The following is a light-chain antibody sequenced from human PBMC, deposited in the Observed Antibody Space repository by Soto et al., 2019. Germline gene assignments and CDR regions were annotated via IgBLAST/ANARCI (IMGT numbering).Light chain of an antibody. CDR3: SSYTSGNTVI. CDR2: EVS. Sequence: QSVLTQPASVSGSPGQSITISCTGTSSDVGGYVFVSWYQQHPGKAPKLMIYEVSYRPSGGSNRFSGSKSGNTASLTISGLQAEDEANYYCSSYTSGNTVIFGGGTKLTVL. CDR1: SSDVGGYVF. V-gene: IGLV2-14*01. J-gene: IGLJ2*01.